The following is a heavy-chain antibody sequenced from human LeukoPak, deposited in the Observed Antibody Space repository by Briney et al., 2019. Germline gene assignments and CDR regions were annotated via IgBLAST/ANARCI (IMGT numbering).Heavy chain of an antibody. J-gene: IGHJ5*02. D-gene: IGHD6-13*01. CDR1: TYSISSGYY. CDR2: IYHSGST. V-gene: IGHV4-38-2*02. Sequence: SETLSLTCNVSTYSISSGYYWGWIRQPPGKGLEWIGSIYHSGSTYYNPSLKSRVTISVDTSKNQFSLKLSSVTAADTAVYYCARDAAAKSGGWFDPWGQGTLVTVSS. CDR3: ARDAAAKSGGWFDP.